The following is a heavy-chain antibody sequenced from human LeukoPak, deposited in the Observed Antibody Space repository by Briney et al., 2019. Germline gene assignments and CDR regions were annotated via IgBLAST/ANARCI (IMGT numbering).Heavy chain of an antibody. CDR1: GFTFSRHG. CDR2: ISGSGGIT. Sequence: GGSLTLSCAASGFTFSRHGMNRVRQAPGPGLEWVSAISGSGGITYYADSVKGRFTISRDNSKNTVYLQMNSLRVEDTAVYYCAGISCWYLAYWGQGTLVIGSS. CDR3: AGISCWYLAY. V-gene: IGHV3-23*01. J-gene: IGHJ4*02. D-gene: IGHD6-19*01.